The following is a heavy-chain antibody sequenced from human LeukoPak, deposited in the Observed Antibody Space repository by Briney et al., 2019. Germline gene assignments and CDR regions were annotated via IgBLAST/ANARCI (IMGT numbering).Heavy chain of an antibody. D-gene: IGHD2-2*01. CDR1: GGSISSSSYY. CDR3: ARNGLGYCSSTSCPKLNWFDP. V-gene: IGHV4-39*01. J-gene: IGHJ5*02. CDR2: IYYSGST. Sequence: SETLSLTCTVSGGSISSSSYYWGWIRQPPGKGLEWIGSIYYSGSTYYNPSLKSRVTISVDTSKNQFSLKLSSVTAADTAVYYCARNGLGYCSSTSCPKLNWFDPWGQGTLVTVSS.